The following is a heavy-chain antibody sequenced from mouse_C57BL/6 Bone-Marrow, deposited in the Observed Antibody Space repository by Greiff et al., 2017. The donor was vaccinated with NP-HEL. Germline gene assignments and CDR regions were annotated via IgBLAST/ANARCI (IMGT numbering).Heavy chain of an antibody. CDR1: GYTFTSYW. D-gene: IGHD1-1*01. Sequence: VQLQQPGAELVRPGTSVKLSCTASGYTFTSYWMHWVKQRPGQGLEWIGVIDPSDSYTNYNQKFKGKATMTVDTSSSTAYMQLSSLHFEDIAVYYCARGFITSRFANWGQGTLVTVSA. V-gene: IGHV1-59*01. J-gene: IGHJ3*01. CDR3: ARGFITSRFAN. CDR2: IDPSDSYT.